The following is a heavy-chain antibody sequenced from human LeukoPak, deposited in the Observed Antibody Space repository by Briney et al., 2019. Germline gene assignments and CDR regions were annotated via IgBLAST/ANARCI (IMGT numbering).Heavy chain of an antibody. Sequence: RASVTVSCKASGYTFTDYYMHWVRRAPGQGLEWMGWINPDSGGTNYAQQLQGRVTMTRDTSISTAYMELSRLTSDDTAVYYCARPPGRDGYNRYDYWGQGTLVTVSS. D-gene: IGHD5-24*01. J-gene: IGHJ4*02. CDR3: ARPPGRDGYNRYDY. CDR2: INPDSGGT. V-gene: IGHV1-2*02. CDR1: GYTFTDYY.